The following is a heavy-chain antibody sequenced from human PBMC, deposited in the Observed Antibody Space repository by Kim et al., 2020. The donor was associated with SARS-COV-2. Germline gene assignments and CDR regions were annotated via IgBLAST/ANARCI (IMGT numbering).Heavy chain of an antibody. CDR3: VNFALA. CDR2: IIADGSTT. CDR1: GFTLKTYW. J-gene: IGHJ5*02. V-gene: IGHV3-74*01. Sequence: GGSLRLSCAASGFTLKTYWMHWVRQVPGKGLVWVSRIIADGSTTTYADSVKGRFTISSDNAKNTLYLEMNSLRAEDTAVYYCVNFALAWGQGTLVTVSS.